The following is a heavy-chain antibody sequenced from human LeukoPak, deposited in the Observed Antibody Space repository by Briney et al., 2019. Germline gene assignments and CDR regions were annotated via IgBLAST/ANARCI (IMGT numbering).Heavy chain of an antibody. J-gene: IGHJ4*02. V-gene: IGHV3-23*01. CDR2: ISGSGGST. Sequence: GGSLRLSCAASGFTFSSYAMSWVRQAPGKGLEWVSAISGSGGSTHYADSVKGRFTISRDNSKNTLYLQMNSLRAEDTAVYYCAKGSYEPDSSSDYWGQGTLVTVSS. CDR3: AKGSYEPDSSSDY. D-gene: IGHD1-14*01. CDR1: GFTFSSYA.